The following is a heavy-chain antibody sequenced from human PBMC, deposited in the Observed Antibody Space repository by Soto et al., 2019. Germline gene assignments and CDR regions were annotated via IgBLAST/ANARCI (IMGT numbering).Heavy chain of an antibody. CDR2: IWYDGSEK. CDR1: GFTFSSYG. D-gene: IGHD1-1*01. Sequence: QVQLVESGGGVVQPGRSLRLSCAASGFTFSSYGMHWVRQAPGKGLEWVAVIWYDGSEKYYADSVKGRFTISRDNSKNTLYLLMNSLGAEDTAVYYCARQSLGNIRLRGFDYWGQGALVTVSS. J-gene: IGHJ4*02. V-gene: IGHV3-33*01. CDR3: ARQSLGNIRLRGFDY.